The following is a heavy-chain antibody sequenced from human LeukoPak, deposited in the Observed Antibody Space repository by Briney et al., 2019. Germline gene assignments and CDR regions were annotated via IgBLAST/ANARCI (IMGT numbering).Heavy chain of an antibody. CDR1: GGSISSGGYY. CDR3: ARARSAAGNSEY. CDR2: VYYSGST. D-gene: IGHD6-13*01. Sequence: SGTLSLTCTVSGGSISSGGYYWSWIRQHPGKGLEWLGYVYYSGSTYYNPSLKSRVTISADTSKNQFSLKLSSVTAADTAVYYCARARSAAGNSEYWGQGTLVTVSS. V-gene: IGHV4-31*03. J-gene: IGHJ4*02.